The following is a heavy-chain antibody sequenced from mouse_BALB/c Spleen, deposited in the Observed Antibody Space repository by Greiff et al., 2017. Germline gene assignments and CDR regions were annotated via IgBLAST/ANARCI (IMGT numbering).Heavy chain of an antibody. D-gene: IGHD1-2*01. CDR3: ARGHYYGYDAMDY. Sequence: EVQLQQSGAELVKPGASVKLSCTASGFNIKDTYMHWVKQRPEQGLEWIGRIDPANGNTKYDPKFQGKATITADTSSNTAYLQLSSLTSEDTAVYYCARGHYYGYDAMDYWGQGTSVTVSS. CDR2: IDPANGNT. CDR1: GFNIKDTY. V-gene: IGHV14-3*02. J-gene: IGHJ4*01.